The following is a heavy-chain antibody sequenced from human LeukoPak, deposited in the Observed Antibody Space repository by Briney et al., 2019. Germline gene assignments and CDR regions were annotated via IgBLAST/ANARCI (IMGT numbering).Heavy chain of an antibody. CDR2: IYDSGST. V-gene: IGHV4-39*01. J-gene: IGHJ5*02. CDR1: GGSFSGYY. CDR3: ARPYGP. D-gene: IGHD3-10*01. Sequence: KSSGTLSLTCTVCGGSFSGYYGGWIRQPPGKGLEWIGSIYDSGSTCYNPSLKSRVTISVDTSKNQFSLKLNSVTAADTAVYYCARPYGPWGQGTLVTVSS.